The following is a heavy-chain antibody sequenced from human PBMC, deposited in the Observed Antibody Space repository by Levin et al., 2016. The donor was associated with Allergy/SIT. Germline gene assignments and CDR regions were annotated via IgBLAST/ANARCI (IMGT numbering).Heavy chain of an antibody. D-gene: IGHD3-22*01. J-gene: IGHJ4*02. CDR2: ISWDGGST. V-gene: IGHV3-43*01. CDR3: AKDISPNGYYLLAFDY. CDR1: GFTFDDYT. Sequence: GESLKISCAASGFTFDDYTMHWVRQAPGKGLEWVSLISWDGGSTYYADSVKGRFTISRDNSKNSLYLQMNSLRTEDTALYYCAKDISPNGYYLLAFDYWGQGTLVTVSS.